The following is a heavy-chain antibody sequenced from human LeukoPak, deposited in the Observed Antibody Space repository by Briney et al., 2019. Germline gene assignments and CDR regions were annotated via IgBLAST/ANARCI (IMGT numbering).Heavy chain of an antibody. CDR1: GFTFSSYW. D-gene: IGHD3-10*02. CDR3: AELGITMIGGV. V-gene: IGHV3-7*01. Sequence: PGGSLRLSCAASGFTFSSYWMSWVRQAPGKGLEWVANIKQDGSEKFYVDSVKGRFTISRDNAKNSLYLQMNSLRAEDTAVYYCAELGITMIGGVWGKGTTVTISS. J-gene: IGHJ6*04. CDR2: IKQDGSEK.